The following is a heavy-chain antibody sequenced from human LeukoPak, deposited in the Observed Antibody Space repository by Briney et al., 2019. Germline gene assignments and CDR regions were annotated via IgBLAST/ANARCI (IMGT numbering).Heavy chain of an antibody. V-gene: IGHV3-9*01. J-gene: IGHJ4*02. CDR1: GFTFDDYA. Sequence: PGGSLRLSCAASGFTFDDYAMHWVRQAPGKGLEWVSGISWNSGSIGYADSVKGRFTISRDNAKNSLYLQMNSLRAEDTAVYYCAKGGSRNPMDYWGQGTLVTVSS. CDR3: AKGGSRNPMDY. D-gene: IGHD1-14*01. CDR2: ISWNSGSI.